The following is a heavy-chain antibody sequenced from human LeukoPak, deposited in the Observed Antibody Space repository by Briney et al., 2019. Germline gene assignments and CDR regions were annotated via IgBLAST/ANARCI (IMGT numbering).Heavy chain of an antibody. CDR2: INHSGST. J-gene: IGHJ1*01. V-gene: IGHV4-34*01. CDR3: ARANCTNGVCYTREYFQH. Sequence: PSETLSLTCAVYGGSFSGYYWSWIRQPPGKGLEWIGEINHSGSTNYNPSLKSRVTISVDTSKNQFSLKLSSVTAADTAVYYCARANCTNGVCYTREYFQHWDQGTLVTVSS. D-gene: IGHD2-8*01. CDR1: GGSFSGYY.